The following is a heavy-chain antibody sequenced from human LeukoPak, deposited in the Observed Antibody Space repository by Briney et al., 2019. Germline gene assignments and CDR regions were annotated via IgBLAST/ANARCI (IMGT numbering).Heavy chain of an antibody. CDR3: ARGTSGYDYESIFDY. CDR1: GGSISSGSYY. Sequence: SETLSLTCTVSGGSISSGSYYWSWIRQPAGKGLEWIGRIYTSGSTNYNPSLKSRVTISVDTSKNQFSLKLSSVTAADTAVYYCARGTSGYDYESIFDYWGQGTLVTVSS. V-gene: IGHV4-61*02. J-gene: IGHJ4*02. CDR2: IYTSGST. D-gene: IGHD5-12*01.